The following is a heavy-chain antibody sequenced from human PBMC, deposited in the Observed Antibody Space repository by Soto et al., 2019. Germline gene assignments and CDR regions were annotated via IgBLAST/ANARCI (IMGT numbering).Heavy chain of an antibody. CDR1: GFTFSNYA. D-gene: IGHD1-7*01. CDR2: ISSTGDST. CDR3: ANSFSPHSTDWHSHFDD. J-gene: IGHJ4*02. Sequence: GGSLRLSCAASGFTFSNYAMSWVRQAPGKGLEWVSAISSTGDSTYYADSARGRFTISRENSKNTLYLQMSSLRAEDTAVYYCANSFSPHSTDWHSHFDDWGQGTLVTVSS. V-gene: IGHV3-23*01.